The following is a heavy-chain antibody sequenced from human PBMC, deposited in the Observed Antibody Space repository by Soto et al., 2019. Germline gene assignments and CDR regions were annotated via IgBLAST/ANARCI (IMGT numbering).Heavy chain of an antibody. Sequence: QVQLQQWGAGLLKPSETLSLTCAVYGGSFSGYYWSWIRQPPGKGLEWIGEINHSGSTNYNPSLKSRVTISVDTSKNQFSLKLSSVTAADTAVYYCARGMGYCSSTSCYYYYMDVWGKGTTVTVSS. D-gene: IGHD2-2*01. J-gene: IGHJ6*03. CDR2: INHSGST. CDR3: ARGMGYCSSTSCYYYYMDV. CDR1: GGSFSGYY. V-gene: IGHV4-34*01.